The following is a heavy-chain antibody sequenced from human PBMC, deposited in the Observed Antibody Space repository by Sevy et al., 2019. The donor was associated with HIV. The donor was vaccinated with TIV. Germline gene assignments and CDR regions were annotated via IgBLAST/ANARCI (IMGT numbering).Heavy chain of an antibody. J-gene: IGHJ4*02. CDR1: GYTFSTYR. Sequence: ATVKVSCKVSGYTFSTYRITWVRQAPGQGLEWMGWISPHNGDTNYAQKLQGRVTMITDTSTSTAYMELRSLRSDDPAVYYCARAYSSGGRRYSLAYWGQGTLVTVSS. CDR3: ARAYSSGGRRYSLAY. D-gene: IGHD2-15*01. V-gene: IGHV1-18*01. CDR2: ISPHNGDT.